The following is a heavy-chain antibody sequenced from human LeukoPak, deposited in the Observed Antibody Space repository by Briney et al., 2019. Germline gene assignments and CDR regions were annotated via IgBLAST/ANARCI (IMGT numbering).Heavy chain of an antibody. CDR3: ARGGNDFWSGYYSYYYYGMDV. V-gene: IGHV4-4*02. Sequence: SGTLSLTCAVSGGSINSSNWWSWVRQPPGKGLEWIGEIYHSGSTNYNPSLKSRVTISVDTSKNQFSLKLSSVTAADTAVYYCARGGNDFWSGYYSYYYYGMDVWGQGTTVTVSS. CDR2: IYHSGST. CDR1: GGSINSSNW. D-gene: IGHD3-3*01. J-gene: IGHJ6*02.